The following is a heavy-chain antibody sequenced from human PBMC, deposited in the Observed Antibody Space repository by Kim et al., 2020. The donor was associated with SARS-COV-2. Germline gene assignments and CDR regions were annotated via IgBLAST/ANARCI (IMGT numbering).Heavy chain of an antibody. CDR3: ARGWGSGSYDAFDI. V-gene: IGHV1-69*01. D-gene: IGHD3-10*01. J-gene: IGHJ3*02. Sequence: AQKFQGRVTITADESTSTAYMELSSRRSEDTAVYYCARGWGSGSYDAFDIWGQGTMVTVSS.